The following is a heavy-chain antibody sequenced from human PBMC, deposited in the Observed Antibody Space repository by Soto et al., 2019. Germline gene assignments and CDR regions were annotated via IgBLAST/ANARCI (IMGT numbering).Heavy chain of an antibody. CDR1: GYTFTSYD. J-gene: IGHJ6*03. D-gene: IGHD4-4*01. V-gene: IGHV1-8*01. CDR3: ARGSSNYPSGDYYYMDV. Sequence: ASVKVSCKASGYTFTSYDINWVRQATGQGPECMGWVNPNSGNTGYAQKFQGRVTMTRNTSISTAYMELSSLRSEDTAVYYCARGSSNYPSGDYYYMDVWGKGTTVTVSS. CDR2: VNPNSGNT.